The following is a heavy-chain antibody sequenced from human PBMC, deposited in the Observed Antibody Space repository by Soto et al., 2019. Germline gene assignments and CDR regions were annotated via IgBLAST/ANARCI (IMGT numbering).Heavy chain of an antibody. V-gene: IGHV1-8*01. Sequence: QVQLVQSGAEVKKPGASVKVSCKASGYTFTSYDINWVRQATGQGLEWMGWMNPNSGNTGYAQKFQGRVTMTRNTAMSTAYMELGSLTSEDTAVYYCARGWGGGYDPGSYYFDYWGQGTLVTVSS. D-gene: IGHD5-12*01. CDR3: ARGWGGGYDPGSYYFDY. CDR2: MNPNSGNT. J-gene: IGHJ4*02. CDR1: GYTFTSYD.